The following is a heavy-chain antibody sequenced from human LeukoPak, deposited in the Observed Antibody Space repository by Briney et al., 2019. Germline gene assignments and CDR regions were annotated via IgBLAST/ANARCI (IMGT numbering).Heavy chain of an antibody. Sequence: GGSLRLSCVASGFAFSGYTMNWVRQVPGQGPEWVASISSGSSHMFYADSVEGRFIISRDNAKNVLYLHMNNLRAEDSAVYYCARDLLGGTTVTVFDSWGRGNLVTVSS. J-gene: IGHJ4*02. CDR2: ISSGSSHM. V-gene: IGHV3-21*06. D-gene: IGHD4-17*01. CDR1: GFAFSGYT. CDR3: ARDLLGGTTVTVFDS.